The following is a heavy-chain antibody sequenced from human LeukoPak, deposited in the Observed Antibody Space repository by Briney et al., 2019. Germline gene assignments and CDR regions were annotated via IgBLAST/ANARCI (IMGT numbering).Heavy chain of an antibody. V-gene: IGHV3-23*01. CDR3: AKVSSPRVGAAYNWFDP. CDR2: ISGSGGST. D-gene: IGHD1-26*01. J-gene: IGHJ5*02. Sequence: PGKGREWVSAISGSGGSTYYADSVKGRFTISRDNSKNTLYLQMNSLSAEDTAVYYCAKVSSPRVGAAYNWFDPGGQGPLVTVHS.